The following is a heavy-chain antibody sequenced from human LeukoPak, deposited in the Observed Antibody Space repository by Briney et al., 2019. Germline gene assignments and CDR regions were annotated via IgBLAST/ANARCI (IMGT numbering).Heavy chain of an antibody. CDR3: ARARRDGYNWWGDYFDY. Sequence: PSETLSLTCTVSGGSISSYYWSWIRQPAGKGLEGIGRIYTSGSTTYNPSLKRGLTMSVDTYKNQFSLKLSSVTAADTAVYYCARARRDGYNWWGDYFDYWGQGTLVTVSS. V-gene: IGHV4-4*07. J-gene: IGHJ4*02. D-gene: IGHD5-24*01. CDR2: IYTSGST. CDR1: GGSISSYY.